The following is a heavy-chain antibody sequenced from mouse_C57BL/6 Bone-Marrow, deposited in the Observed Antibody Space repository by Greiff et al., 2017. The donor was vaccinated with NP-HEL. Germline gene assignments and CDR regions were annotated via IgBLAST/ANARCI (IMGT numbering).Heavy chain of an antibody. J-gene: IGHJ2*01. V-gene: IGHV1-39*01. D-gene: IGHD3-2*02. Sequence: EVQLLESGPELVKPGASVKISCKASGYSFTDYNMNWVKQSNGKSLEWIGGINPNYGTTSYNQKFKGKATLTVDRSSSTAYMQLNSLTSEDSAVYYCAREGYCNFFGYGGQGTTLTVSS. CDR1: GYSFTDYN. CDR3: AREGYCNFFGY. CDR2: INPNYGTT.